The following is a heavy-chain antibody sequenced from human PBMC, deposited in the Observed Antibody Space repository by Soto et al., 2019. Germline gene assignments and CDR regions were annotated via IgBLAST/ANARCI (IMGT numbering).Heavy chain of an antibody. Sequence: SETLSLTCTVSGGSISSGDYYWSWIRQPPGKGLEWIGYIYYSGSTYYNPSLKSRVTISVDTSKNQFSLELSSVTAADTAVYYCARKHLTYYYDSSGYFGFDYWGQGTLVTVSS. CDR2: IYYSGST. CDR1: GGSISSGDYY. J-gene: IGHJ4*02. D-gene: IGHD3-22*01. V-gene: IGHV4-30-4*01. CDR3: ARKHLTYYYDSSGYFGFDY.